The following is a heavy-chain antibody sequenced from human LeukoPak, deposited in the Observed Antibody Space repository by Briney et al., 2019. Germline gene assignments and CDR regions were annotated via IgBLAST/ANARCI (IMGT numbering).Heavy chain of an antibody. Sequence: SETLSLTCTVSGGSFSGYYWSWIRQPPGKGLGWIGEINHSGSTNYNPSLKSRVTISVDTSKNQFSLKLSSVTAADTAVYYCARAVDIVVVPAASADLDVWGKGTTVTVSS. CDR2: INHSGST. D-gene: IGHD2-2*01. V-gene: IGHV4-34*01. J-gene: IGHJ6*04. CDR1: GGSFSGYY. CDR3: ARAVDIVVVPAASADLDV.